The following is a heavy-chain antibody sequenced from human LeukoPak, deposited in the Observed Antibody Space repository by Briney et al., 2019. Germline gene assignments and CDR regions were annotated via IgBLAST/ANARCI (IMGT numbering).Heavy chain of an antibody. CDR1: GFTFTSYG. D-gene: IGHD3-10*01. V-gene: IGHV3-30*03. CDR3: TRDLSPVVRASPMGY. Sequence: PGGSLRLSCAASGFTFTSYGMHWVRQAPGKGLEWVALITYDGYYEYHSDSVKGRFTISSDTSKNTLYLQMNSLRDEDTAVYYCTRDLSPVVRASPMGYWGQGTLVTVSS. CDR2: ITYDGYYE. J-gene: IGHJ4*02.